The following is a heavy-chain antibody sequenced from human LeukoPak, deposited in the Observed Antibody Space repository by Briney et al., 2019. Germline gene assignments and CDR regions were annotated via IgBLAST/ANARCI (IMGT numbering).Heavy chain of an antibody. V-gene: IGHV4-39*07. CDR2: INHSGST. CDR3: ARLLRYFDWSIGWFDP. D-gene: IGHD3-9*01. J-gene: IGHJ5*02. CDR1: GGSISSSSYY. Sequence: SETLSLTCTVSGGSISSSSYYWGWIRQPPRKGLEWIGEINHSGSTNYNPSLKSRVTISVDTSKNQFSLKLSSVTAADTAVYYCARLLRYFDWSIGWFDPWGQGTLVTVSS.